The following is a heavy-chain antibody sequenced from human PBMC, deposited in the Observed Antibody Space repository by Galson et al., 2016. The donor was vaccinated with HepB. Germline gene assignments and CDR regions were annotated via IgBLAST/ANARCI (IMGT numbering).Heavy chain of an antibody. Sequence: SLRLSCATSGFTFTSFWMSWVRQAPGKGLEWVASIKQDESGKYYVDSVKGRFTISRDNAKNSLYLQMDSLRAEDTAVYYCARDKRLWLVWGQGTLVTVSS. CDR3: ARDKRLWLV. CDR1: GFTFTSFW. D-gene: IGHD5-18*01. V-gene: IGHV3-7*03. J-gene: IGHJ4*02. CDR2: IKQDESGK.